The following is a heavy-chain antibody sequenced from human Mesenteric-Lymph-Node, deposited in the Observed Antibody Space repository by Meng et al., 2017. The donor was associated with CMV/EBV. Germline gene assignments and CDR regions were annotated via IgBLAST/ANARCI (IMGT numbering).Heavy chain of an antibody. CDR3: ARDRFLEWNYYYYGMDV. CDR1: GDSISSGGYY. J-gene: IGHJ6*02. V-gene: IGHV4-31*03. Sequence: SETLSLTCTVSGDSISSGGYYWSWIRQHPGKGLEWIGYIYYSESTYYNPSLKSRVTISVDTSKNQFSLKLSSVTAADTAVYYCARDRFLEWNYYYYGMDVWGQGTTVTVSS. CDR2: IYYSEST. D-gene: IGHD3-3*01.